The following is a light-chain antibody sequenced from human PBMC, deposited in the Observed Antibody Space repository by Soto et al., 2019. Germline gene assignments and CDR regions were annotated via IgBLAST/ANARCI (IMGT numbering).Light chain of an antibody. CDR3: QQYNGYSWT. V-gene: IGKV1-5*01. Sequence: DIQMTQSPPTLSASVRGRVAITCRASQSISQWVAWYQQKPGRAPELLIYDASKLKSGVPSRFSGSGSGTEFSLTITSLQPDDSAMYYCQQYNGYSWTFGRGTKV. CDR2: DAS. J-gene: IGKJ1*01. CDR1: QSISQW.